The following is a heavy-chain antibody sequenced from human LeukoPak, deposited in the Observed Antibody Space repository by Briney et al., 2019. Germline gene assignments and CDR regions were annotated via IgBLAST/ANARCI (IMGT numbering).Heavy chain of an antibody. D-gene: IGHD3-3*01. CDR3: ARDGARFLEWFSHAQNYGPNWFDP. V-gene: IGHV4-39*02. CDR2: IYYSGST. J-gene: IGHJ5*02. CDR1: GGSISSSSYY. Sequence: PSQTLSLTCTVSGGSISSSSYYWGWIRQPPGKGLEWIGSIYYSGSTYYNPSLKSRVTISVDTSKNQFSLKLSSVTAADTAVYYCARDGARFLEWFSHAQNYGPNWFDPWGQGTLVTVSS.